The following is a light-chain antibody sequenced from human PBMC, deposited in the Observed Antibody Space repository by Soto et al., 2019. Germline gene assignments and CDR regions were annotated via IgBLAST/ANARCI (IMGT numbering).Light chain of an antibody. J-gene: IGLJ1*01. CDR3: SSYTSGSTYV. CDR2: EVS. Sequence: QSALTQPASVSGPPGQSITISCTGTSSDVGGYNYVSWYQQHPGKAPKLIIYEVSNRPSEISTRFSGSKSGNTASLTISGLQAEDEADYYCSSYTSGSTYVFGTGTKVTVL. CDR1: SSDVGGYNY. V-gene: IGLV2-14*01.